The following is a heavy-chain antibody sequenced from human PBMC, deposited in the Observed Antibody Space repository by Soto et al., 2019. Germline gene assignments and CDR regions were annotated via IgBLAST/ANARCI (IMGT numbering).Heavy chain of an antibody. Sequence: SETLSLTCTVSGGSISSSSYYWGWIRQPPGKGLEWLGCIYYSGCTYYNLSLKSRVTMSVDTSKNQFSLKLSSVTAADTAVYYCARVGRWELLKGYYFDYWGQGTLVTVSS. CDR1: GGSISSSSYY. J-gene: IGHJ4*02. CDR2: IYYSGCT. CDR3: ARVGRWELLKGYYFDY. V-gene: IGHV4-39*01. D-gene: IGHD1-26*01.